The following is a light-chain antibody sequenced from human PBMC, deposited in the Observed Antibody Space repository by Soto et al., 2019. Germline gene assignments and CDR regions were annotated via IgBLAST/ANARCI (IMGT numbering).Light chain of an antibody. Sequence: IQVTQSPSSLSASVGDRVTITCRASQGISSHLAWYQQKPGKAPKVLIYSASTLESGVPSRFSGSGSGTDFTLTISSLQPEDFASYYGQQFNSLPLTCGGGTRVEIK. J-gene: IGKJ4*01. V-gene: IGKV1-9*01. CDR2: SAS. CDR1: QGISSH. CDR3: QQFNSLPLT.